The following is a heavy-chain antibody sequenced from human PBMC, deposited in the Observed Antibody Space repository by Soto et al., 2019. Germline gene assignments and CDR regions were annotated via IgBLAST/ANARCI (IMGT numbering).Heavy chain of an antibody. J-gene: IGHJ4*02. V-gene: IGHV2-5*02. CDR3: AHGSGWLFEY. D-gene: IGHD6-19*01. CDR2: TYWDDDN. Sequence: QITLEESGPTLVKPTQTLTLTCTFSGLSLNERAVGVGWIRQPPGKALEWLAFTYWDDDNHYSPSLKNRLTITEDTSKNQVVLTMTNTDPADTATYYCAHGSGWLFEYWGQGTQVTVSS. CDR1: GLSLNERAVG.